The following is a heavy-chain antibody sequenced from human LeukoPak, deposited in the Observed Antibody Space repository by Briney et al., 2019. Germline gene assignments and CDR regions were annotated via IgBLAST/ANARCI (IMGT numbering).Heavy chain of an antibody. CDR2: IIPILGIA. CDR3: ARGIAALAVYMDV. Sequence: SVKVSCKASGGTFSSYAISWVRQAPGQGLEWMGRIIPILGIANYAQKFQGRVTITADKSTSTAYMELSSLRSEDTAVYYCARGIAALAVYMDVWGKGTTVTVSS. J-gene: IGHJ6*03. D-gene: IGHD6-13*01. V-gene: IGHV1-69*04. CDR1: GGTFSSYA.